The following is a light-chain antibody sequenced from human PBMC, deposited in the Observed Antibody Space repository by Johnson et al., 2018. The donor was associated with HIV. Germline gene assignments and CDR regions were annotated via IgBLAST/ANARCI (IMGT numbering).Light chain of an antibody. CDR2: ENN. CDR1: NSNIGNNY. V-gene: IGLV1-51*02. Sequence: QSVLTQPPSVSAAPGQKVTISCSGSNSNIGNNYVSWYQQLPGTAPKLLIYENNKRSSGIPDRFSGSKSATSATLGITGLQTGDEADYYCGTWDSSLSVYVFGSGTKVTVL. CDR3: GTWDSSLSVYV. J-gene: IGLJ1*01.